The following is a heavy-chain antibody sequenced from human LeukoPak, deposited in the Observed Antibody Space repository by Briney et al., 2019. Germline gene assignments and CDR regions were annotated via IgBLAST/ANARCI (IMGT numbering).Heavy chain of an antibody. CDR3: ARFNFGTGTFDY. J-gene: IGHJ4*02. Sequence: SETLSLTCTVSGYSISSGYYWGWIRQPPGKGLEWIGSIYHSGSTYYNPSLKSRVTISVDTSKNQFSLKLSSVTAADTAVYYCARFNFGTGTFDYWGQGTLVTVSS. CDR2: IYHSGST. V-gene: IGHV4-38-2*02. CDR1: GYSISSGYY. D-gene: IGHD1-14*01.